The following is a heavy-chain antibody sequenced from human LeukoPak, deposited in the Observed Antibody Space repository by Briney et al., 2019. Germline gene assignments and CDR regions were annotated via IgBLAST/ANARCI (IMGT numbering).Heavy chain of an antibody. CDR1: GYSISSGYY. D-gene: IGHD6-19*01. Sequence: SETLSLTCTVSGYSISSGYYWSWIRQPPGKGLEWIGYIYYSGSTNYNPSLKSRVTISVDTSKNQFSLKLSSVTAADTAVYYCARVRGSGWYRPFDYWGQGTLVTVSS. CDR3: ARVRGSGWYRPFDY. V-gene: IGHV4-61*01. J-gene: IGHJ4*02. CDR2: IYYSGST.